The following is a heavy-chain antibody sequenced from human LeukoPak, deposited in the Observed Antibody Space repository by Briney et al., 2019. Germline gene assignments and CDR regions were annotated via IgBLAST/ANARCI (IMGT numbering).Heavy chain of an antibody. Sequence: GESLKISCKGSGYSFTSYWIGWVRQMPGKGLEWMGIIYPGDSDTRYSPSFQGQVTISADKSISTAYLQWSSLTASATAIYYCARHGSGDRNYYYYYSMDVWGNGTTVTVAS. CDR3: ARHGSGDRNYYYYYSMDV. CDR2: IYPGDSDT. D-gene: IGHD2-21*01. CDR1: GYSFTSYW. V-gene: IGHV5-51*01. J-gene: IGHJ6*03.